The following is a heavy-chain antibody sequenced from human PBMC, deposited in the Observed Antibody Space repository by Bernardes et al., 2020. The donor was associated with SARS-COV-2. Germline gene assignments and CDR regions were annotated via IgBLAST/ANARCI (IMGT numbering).Heavy chain of an antibody. D-gene: IGHD6-19*01. Sequence: GGSLRLSCAASGFILSNYWLHWVRQVPGKGLVWVSRISDDGATTTYADSVKGRFTISRDKAKNTMSLQMNSLRVDDTAVYYCGKRAVSGNNWYFDLWGRGTLVTVSS. V-gene: IGHV3-74*01. CDR2: ISDDGATT. CDR3: GKRAVSGNNWYFDL. CDR1: GFILSNYW. J-gene: IGHJ2*01.